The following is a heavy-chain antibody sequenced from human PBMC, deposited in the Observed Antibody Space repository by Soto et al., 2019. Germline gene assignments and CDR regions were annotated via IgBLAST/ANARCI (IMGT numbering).Heavy chain of an antibody. Sequence: PGGSLRLSCAAYGYSFSSYAMSWVRQAPGKGLEWVSAISGSGGSTYYADSVKGRFTISRDNSKNTLYLQMNSLRAEDTAVYYCAKHKRRVYAIDPFFDYWGQGTLVTVSS. J-gene: IGHJ4*02. CDR3: AKHKRRVYAIDPFFDY. CDR1: GYSFSSYA. V-gene: IGHV3-23*01. CDR2: ISGSGGST. D-gene: IGHD2-8*01.